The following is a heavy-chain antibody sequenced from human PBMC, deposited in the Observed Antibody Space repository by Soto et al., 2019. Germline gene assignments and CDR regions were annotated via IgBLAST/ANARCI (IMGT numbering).Heavy chain of an antibody. CDR2: ISYDGSNK. V-gene: IGHV3-30-3*01. CDR1: GFTFSSYA. Sequence: QVQLVASGGGVVQPGRSLRLSCAASGFTFSSYAMHWVRQAPGKGLEWVAVISYDGSNKYYADSVKGRFTISRDNSKNLLHLQMNSQRPGNTAMYYCARDLSVAVAGTGPFDYWGQGSLVTVSS. J-gene: IGHJ4*02. CDR3: ARDLSVAVAGTGPFDY. D-gene: IGHD6-19*01.